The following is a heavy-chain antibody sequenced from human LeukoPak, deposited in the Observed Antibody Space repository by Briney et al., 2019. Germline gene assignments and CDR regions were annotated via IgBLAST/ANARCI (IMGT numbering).Heavy chain of an antibody. V-gene: IGHV4-4*07. D-gene: IGHD2-15*01. Sequence: PGGSLRLSCAASGFTFSSCWMSWIRQPAGKGLEWIGRIYTGGSTNHNPSLKSRVTISVDTSKKHFSLKLSSVTAADTAVYYCARGCSGGSCYDYWGQGTLVTVSS. CDR2: IYTGGST. J-gene: IGHJ4*02. CDR1: GFTFSSCW. CDR3: ARGCSGGSCYDY.